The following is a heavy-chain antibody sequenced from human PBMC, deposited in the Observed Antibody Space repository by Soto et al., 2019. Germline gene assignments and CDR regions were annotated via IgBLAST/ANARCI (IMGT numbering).Heavy chain of an antibody. CDR2: MSRSGST. D-gene: IGHD1-26*01. V-gene: IGHV4-38-2*01. CDR1: GYSISSGHY. CDR3: ARGGGSYYRQDFFDY. Sequence: SETLSLTCAVSGYSISSGHYWGWIRQPPGKGLEWIGSMSRSGSTYYNPSLKSRVTISIHTSQNQFSLNLASVTAADTAVYYCARGGGSYYRQDFFDYWGQGSLVTVSS. J-gene: IGHJ4*02.